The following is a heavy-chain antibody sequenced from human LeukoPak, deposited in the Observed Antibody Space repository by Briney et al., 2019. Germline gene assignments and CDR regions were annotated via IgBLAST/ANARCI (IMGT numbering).Heavy chain of an antibody. V-gene: IGHV3-48*03. D-gene: IGHD6-13*01. J-gene: IGHJ4*02. CDR1: GFTFSSYE. CDR2: ISSSGSTI. CDR3: ARERIAAAFDY. Sequence: PEGSLRLSCAASGFTFSSYEMNWVRQAPGKGLEWVSYISSSGSTIYYADSVKGRFTISRDNAKNSLYLQMNSLRAEDTAVYYCARERIAAAFDYWGQGTLVTVSS.